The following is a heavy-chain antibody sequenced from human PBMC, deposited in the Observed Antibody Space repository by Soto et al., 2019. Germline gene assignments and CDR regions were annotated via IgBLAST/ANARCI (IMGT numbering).Heavy chain of an antibody. CDR3: ARAGARRITMIVVVIEGFDY. V-gene: IGHV4-31*03. Sequence: SETLSLTCTFSGGSISSGGYYWSRIRQHPGKGLEWIGYIYYSGSTYYNPSLKSRVTISVDTSKNQFSLKLSSVTAADTAVYYCARAGARRITMIVVVIEGFDYWGQGTLVTVSS. D-gene: IGHD3-22*01. CDR2: IYYSGST. CDR1: GGSISSGGYY. J-gene: IGHJ4*02.